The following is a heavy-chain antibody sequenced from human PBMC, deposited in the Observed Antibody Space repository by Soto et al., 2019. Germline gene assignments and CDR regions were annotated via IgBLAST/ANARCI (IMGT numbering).Heavy chain of an antibody. D-gene: IGHD5-18*01. CDR1: GFTFSSYA. Sequence: RRLSCAASGFTFSSYAMSWVRQAPGKGLEWVSAISGSGGSTYYADSVKGRFTISRDNSKNTLYLQMNNLRAEDTAVYYCARDCEYSYVSTFDYCGQGTLVIVSS. CDR2: ISGSGGST. J-gene: IGHJ4*01. V-gene: IGHV3-23*01. CDR3: ARDCEYSYVSTFDY.